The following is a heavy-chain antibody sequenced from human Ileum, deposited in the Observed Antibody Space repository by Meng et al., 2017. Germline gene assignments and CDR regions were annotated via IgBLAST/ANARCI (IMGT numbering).Heavy chain of an antibody. V-gene: IGHV3-15*01. CDR2: IKSKTDGGTA. J-gene: IGHJ6*02. D-gene: IGHD3-10*01. CDR1: GFTFGNAW. Sequence: GESLKISCAASGFTFGNAWMSWVRQTPGKGLEWVGRIKSKTDGGTAEYAAPVEDRFTISRDNSRNTLYLQMISLNTEDTGIYYCATYMVRGGFNNGMGVWGQGTTVTVSS. CDR3: ATYMVRGGFNNGMGV.